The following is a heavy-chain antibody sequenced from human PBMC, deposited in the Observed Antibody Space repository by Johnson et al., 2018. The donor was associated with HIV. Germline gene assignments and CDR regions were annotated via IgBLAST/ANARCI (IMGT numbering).Heavy chain of an antibody. CDR1: GFTFSSYA. J-gene: IGHJ3*02. Sequence: VQLVESGGGLVQPGGSLRLSCAASGFTFSSYAMSWVRQAPGKGLEWVSAISGSTIYYADSVKGRFTISRDNSKNTMYLQMNSLRAEDTAVYYCAKKRSVLAARLGDGFDIWGQGTMVTVSS. CDR3: AKKRSVLAARLGDGFDI. CDR2: ISGSTI. V-gene: IGHV3-23*04. D-gene: IGHD6-6*01.